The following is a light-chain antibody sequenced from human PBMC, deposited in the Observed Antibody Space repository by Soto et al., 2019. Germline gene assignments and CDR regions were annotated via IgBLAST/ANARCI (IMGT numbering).Light chain of an antibody. CDR2: GAS. Sequence: TQYTLSLPVSLGQAASISCRSSQGLVYMDGNTDLNWYQQKPGQAPRLLIYGASSRATGIPDRFSGSGSGTDFTLTISRLEPEDFAVYYCQQYGSSPQRFGQGTNVAIK. V-gene: IGKV3-20*01. J-gene: IGKJ1*01. CDR1: QGLVYMDGNTD. CDR3: QQYGSSPQR.